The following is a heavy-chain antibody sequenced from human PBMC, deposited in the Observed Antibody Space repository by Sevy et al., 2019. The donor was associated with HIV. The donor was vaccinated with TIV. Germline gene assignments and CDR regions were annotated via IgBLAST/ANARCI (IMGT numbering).Heavy chain of an antibody. Sequence: GGSLRLSCAASGFTFSSYAMSWVRQAPGKGLEWVSAISGSGGSTYYADSVKGRFTISRDNSKNTLYLQMNSLRAEDTAVYYCAKDRRLSFVFCSGGSCYGSGLDYWGQGTLVTVSS. V-gene: IGHV3-23*01. CDR3: AKDRRLSFVFCSGGSCYGSGLDY. CDR2: ISGSGGST. J-gene: IGHJ4*02. D-gene: IGHD2-15*01. CDR1: GFTFSSYA.